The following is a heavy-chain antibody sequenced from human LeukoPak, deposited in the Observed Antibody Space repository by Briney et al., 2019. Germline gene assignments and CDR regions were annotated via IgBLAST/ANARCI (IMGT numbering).Heavy chain of an antibody. Sequence: SETLSITCAVSGGSINNYYWSWIRQPAGKGLEWIGRIFTSGSANYNASLKSRVTMSVDTSKNQFSLKLRSMTAADTAVYYCARAPVTVKDSFDIWGQGTMVTVSS. CDR1: GGSINNYY. D-gene: IGHD4-11*01. CDR2: IFTSGSA. CDR3: ARAPVTVKDSFDI. V-gene: IGHV4-4*07. J-gene: IGHJ3*02.